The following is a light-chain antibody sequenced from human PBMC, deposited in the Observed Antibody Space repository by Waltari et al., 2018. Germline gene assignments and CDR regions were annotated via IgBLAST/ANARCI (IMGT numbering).Light chain of an antibody. CDR1: QDISNS. CDR3: QQYDNLPRYT. Sequence: DIQMTQSPSSLSASVVDRVTITCPASQDISNSLNWYKQKPGKAPKLLIYDASNLETGVPSRFSGSGSGTDFTFTISSLQPEDIATYYCQQYDNLPRYTFGQGTKLEIK. CDR2: DAS. J-gene: IGKJ2*01. V-gene: IGKV1-33*01.